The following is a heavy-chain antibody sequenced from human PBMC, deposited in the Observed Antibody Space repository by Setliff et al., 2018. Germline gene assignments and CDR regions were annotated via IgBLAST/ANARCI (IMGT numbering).Heavy chain of an antibody. V-gene: IGHV3-30*03. CDR2: ILYDGSNE. J-gene: IGHJ4*02. Sequence: PGGSLRLSCAASDLNFDKYWMTWVRQAPGKGLEWVAVILYDGSNEYYADSVKGRFTISRDNSKDTLYLQMNSLRVDDTAVYYCARDLTSSWYAGSAYWGQGTQVTVSS. CDR1: DLNFDKYW. CDR3: ARDLTSSWYAGSAY. D-gene: IGHD6-13*01.